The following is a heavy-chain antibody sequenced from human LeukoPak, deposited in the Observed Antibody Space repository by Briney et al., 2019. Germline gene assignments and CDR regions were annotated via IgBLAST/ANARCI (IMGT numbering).Heavy chain of an antibody. CDR3: ARASSGSSPPDY. D-gene: IGHD3-10*01. V-gene: IGHV3-30-3*01. J-gene: IGHJ4*02. Sequence: GGSLRLSCAASGFTFSSYAMHWVRQAPGKGLEWVAVISYDGSNKYYADSVKGRFTISRDNSKNTLYLQMNSLRAEDTAVYYCARASSGSSPPDYWGQGTLVTVSS. CDR2: ISYDGSNK. CDR1: GFTFSSYA.